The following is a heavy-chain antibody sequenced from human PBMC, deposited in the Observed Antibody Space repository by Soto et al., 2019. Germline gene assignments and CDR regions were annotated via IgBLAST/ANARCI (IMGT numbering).Heavy chain of an antibody. V-gene: IGHV3-48*02. CDR1: GFTFSGNS. D-gene: IGHD3-3*01. Sequence: EVQLVESGGGLVQPGGSLRLSCAASGFTFSGNSMIWVRQAPGKGLEWLSYISSTSSALYYADSVKGRFTISRDNAKNALLLQMNSLRDADTARYYCARARSGFYLDDWGQGALVTVAS. J-gene: IGHJ4*02. CDR2: ISSTSSAL. CDR3: ARARSGFYLDD.